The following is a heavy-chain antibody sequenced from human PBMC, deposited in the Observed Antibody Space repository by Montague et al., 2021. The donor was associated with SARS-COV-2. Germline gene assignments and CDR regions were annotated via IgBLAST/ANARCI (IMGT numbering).Heavy chain of an antibody. D-gene: IGHD3-16*02. CDR2: ISYDGSTT. CDR1: GFTFSSYG. J-gene: IGHJ4*02. CDR3: ARDSMITFGGLITSEAYYFDY. Sequence: SLRLSFAASGFTFSSYGMHWVRQAPGKGLGWVAVISYDGSTTYYADSVKGRFTISRDNSKNTLYLQMNSLRGEDTAVYYCARDSMITFGGLITSEAYYFDYWGQGTLVTVSS. V-gene: IGHV3-30*03.